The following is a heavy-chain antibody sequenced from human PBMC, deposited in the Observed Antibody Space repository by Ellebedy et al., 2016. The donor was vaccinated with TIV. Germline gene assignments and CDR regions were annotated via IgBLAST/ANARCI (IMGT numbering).Heavy chain of an antibody. CDR3: TTGGAYYYHY. CDR2: ISDNGGGP. J-gene: IGHJ4*02. Sequence: GESLKISCAASGFTFTSYTMHWVRQAPGKGLEFVSSISDNGGGPDYASSVKGRFTISRDDSKNTAYLQMGSLSADDTAMYYCTTGGAYYYHYWGQGTLVTVSS. V-gene: IGHV3-64*01. D-gene: IGHD3-22*01. CDR1: GFTFTSYT.